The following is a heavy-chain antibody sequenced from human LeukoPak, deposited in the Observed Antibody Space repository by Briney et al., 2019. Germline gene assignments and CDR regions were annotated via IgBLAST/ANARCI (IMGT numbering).Heavy chain of an antibody. CDR2: INHSGST. Sequence: SETLSLTCAVYGGSFSGYYWSWIRQPPGKGLEWIGEINHSGSTNYNPSLKSRVTIPVDTSKNQFSLKLSSVTAADTAVYYCARRSNYYYGMDVWGQGTTVTVSS. CDR1: GGSFSGYY. J-gene: IGHJ6*02. CDR3: ARRSNYYYGMDV. D-gene: IGHD5/OR15-5a*01. V-gene: IGHV4-34*01.